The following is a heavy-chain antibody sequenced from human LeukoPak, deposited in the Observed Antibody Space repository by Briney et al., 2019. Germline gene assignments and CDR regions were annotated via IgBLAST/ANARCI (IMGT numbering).Heavy chain of an antibody. CDR1: GFTFSSSA. D-gene: IGHD3-10*01. J-gene: IGHJ3*01. V-gene: IGHV3-23*01. Sequence: GWSLRLSCAASGFTFSSSAMSWVRQAPGRGLEWVSAISGSGGVTYSRDSVKGRFTVSRDNSKNTLYLQMNSLRAEDTALYYCAKNGSGTSRAFDVWGQGTMVTVSS. CDR2: ISGSGGVT. CDR3: AKNGSGTSRAFDV.